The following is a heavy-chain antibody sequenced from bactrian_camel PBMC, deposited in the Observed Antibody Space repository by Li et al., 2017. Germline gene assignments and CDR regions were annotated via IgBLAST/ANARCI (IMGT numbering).Heavy chain of an antibody. CDR2: IHSDGNT. Sequence: HVQLVESGGGSVQAGQSRRLACTASGYTYCRRQIEWYRQAPGKEREFVAAIHSDGNTTYADSVKGRFAISQDNSETTVYLQMDALKPEDTAMYYCKGDPSDRNGGVMVGVWAPRHIGARGPRSPSP. J-gene: IGHJ4*01. CDR3: KGDPSDRNGGVMVGVWAPRH. CDR1: GYTYCRRQ. V-gene: IGHV3S53*01. D-gene: IGHD3*01.